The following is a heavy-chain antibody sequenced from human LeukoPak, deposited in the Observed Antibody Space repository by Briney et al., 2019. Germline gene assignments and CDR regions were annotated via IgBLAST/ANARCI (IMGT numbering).Heavy chain of an antibody. D-gene: IGHD2-15*01. CDR3: AKLGYYS. J-gene: IGHJ4*02. CDR1: GVTVSNNY. V-gene: IGHV3-53*01. Sequence: PGGSLRLSCAASGVTVSNNYMNSVRQAPGKGLEWVSVIYSGIITYYATSLPGRFTISTDNSKNTIYLQMNSMRAEDRAVYYFAKLGYYSWGQGTLVTVSS. CDR2: IYSGIIT.